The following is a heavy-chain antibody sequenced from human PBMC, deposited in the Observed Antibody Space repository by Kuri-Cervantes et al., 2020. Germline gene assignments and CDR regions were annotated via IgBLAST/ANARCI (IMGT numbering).Heavy chain of an antibody. CDR3: ARDQQPGVVTIPDYFDY. J-gene: IGHJ4*02. Sequence: GGSLRLSCVASGFTFSTYAMHWVRQAPGKGLEWVAMILHDGINKYYADSVKGRFTISRDNSKNTLYLQMNSLRREDTAVYYCARDQQPGVVTIPDYFDYWGQGTLVTVSS. CDR2: ILHDGINK. CDR1: GFTFSTYA. V-gene: IGHV3-30-3*01. D-gene: IGHD3-3*01.